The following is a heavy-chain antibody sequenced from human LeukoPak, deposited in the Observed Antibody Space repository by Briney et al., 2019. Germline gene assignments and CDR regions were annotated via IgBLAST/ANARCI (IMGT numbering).Heavy chain of an antibody. CDR2: IYYSGST. Sequence: PSETLSLTCTVSGGSISSYYWSWIRQPSGKGLEWIGSIYYSGSTYYNPSLKSRVTISVDTSKNQFSLKLSSVTAADTAVYYCARGYSSGWRKDLDYWGQGTLVTVSS. J-gene: IGHJ4*02. D-gene: IGHD6-19*01. V-gene: IGHV4-59*05. CDR1: GGSISSYY. CDR3: ARGYSSGWRKDLDY.